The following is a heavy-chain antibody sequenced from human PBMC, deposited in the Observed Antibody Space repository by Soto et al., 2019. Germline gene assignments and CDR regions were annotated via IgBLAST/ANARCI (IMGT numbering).Heavy chain of an antibody. CDR1: GDSLSRADYC. CDR2: ICYSGST. V-gene: IGHV4-30-4*08. Sequence: SETLSLTCTVSGDSLSRADYCWSWIRQAPGRGLEWIGYICYSGSTYHNPSLKSRTSMSVDTSKKQFSLTLTSVAAADTAVYYCAREESGLFDYWGQGRLVTVPQ. D-gene: IGHD5-12*01. J-gene: IGHJ4*02. CDR3: AREESGLFDY.